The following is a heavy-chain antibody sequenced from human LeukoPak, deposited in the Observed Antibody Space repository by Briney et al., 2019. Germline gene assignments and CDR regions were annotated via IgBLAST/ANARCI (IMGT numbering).Heavy chain of an antibody. J-gene: IGHJ6*02. V-gene: IGHV3-33*01. CDR2: IWYDGSNK. CDR3: ARDFPPVAGDYYHGMDV. CDR1: GFTFSSYG. Sequence: SPRLSCAASGFTFSSYGMHWVRQAPGKGLEWVVVIWYDGSNKYYADTVKGRFTISRDNSKNTLYLQMNSLRAEDTAVYYCARDFPPVAGDYYHGMDVWGQGTSATVSS. D-gene: IGHD6-19*01.